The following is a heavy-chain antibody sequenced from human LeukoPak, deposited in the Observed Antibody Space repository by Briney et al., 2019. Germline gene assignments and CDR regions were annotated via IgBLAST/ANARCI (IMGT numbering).Heavy chain of an antibody. CDR1: GFTFTSYG. Sequence: GGSLTLSCAASGFTFTSYGMHWVRQAPGKGLEWVAFIRYDGSDKYYADSVKGRFTISRDISKNTLLLQMNSLRAEDTAVYYCAKVPYYDSSGYYDYWGQGTLVTVSS. J-gene: IGHJ4*02. D-gene: IGHD3-22*01. V-gene: IGHV3-30*02. CDR2: IRYDGSDK. CDR3: AKVPYYDSSGYYDY.